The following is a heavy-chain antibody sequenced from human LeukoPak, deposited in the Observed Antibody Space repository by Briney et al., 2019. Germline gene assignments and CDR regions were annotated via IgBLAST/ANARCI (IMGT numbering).Heavy chain of an antibody. Sequence: GGSLRLSCAASGFTFSSYSMNWVRQAPGKGLEWVSSISSSSSYIYYADSVKGRFTISRDNAKNSLYLQMNSLRAEDTAVYYCARSIVGALSSNYRLRGAFDIWGQGTMVTVSS. V-gene: IGHV3-21*01. D-gene: IGHD1-26*01. J-gene: IGHJ3*02. CDR3: ARSIVGALSSNYRLRGAFDI. CDR1: GFTFSSYS. CDR2: ISSSSSYI.